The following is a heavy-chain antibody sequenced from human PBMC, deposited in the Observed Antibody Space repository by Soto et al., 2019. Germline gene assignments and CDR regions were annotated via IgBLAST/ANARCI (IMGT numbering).Heavy chain of an antibody. D-gene: IGHD6-19*01. CDR3: ARVDLVVGKRYFDY. CDR1: GFTFSDHY. CDR2: IRNKANRYIT. J-gene: IGHJ4*02. V-gene: IGHV3-72*01. Sequence: EVHLVESGGGLFQPGGSLRLSCAASGFTFSDHYMDWVRQAPGKWLEWVGRIRNKANRYITEYAASVKGRFTSSRDDSNNSLYLEMNSLKTEDSAVYYCARVDLVVGKRYFDYWGQGTPVTVS.